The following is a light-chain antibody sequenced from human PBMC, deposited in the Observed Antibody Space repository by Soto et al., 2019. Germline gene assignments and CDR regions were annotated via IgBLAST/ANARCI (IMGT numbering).Light chain of an antibody. CDR2: DVS. CDR1: SSDVGTYNY. J-gene: IGLJ1*01. Sequence: QSALTQPRSVSGPPGQSVSISCSGTSSDVGTYNYVSWYQQHPGKAPKLMIYDVSKRPSGVPDRFSGSKSGNTASLTISGLQAEDEADYYCSSYTSSSTLDVFGTGTKLTVL. V-gene: IGLV2-11*01. CDR3: SSYTSSSTLDV.